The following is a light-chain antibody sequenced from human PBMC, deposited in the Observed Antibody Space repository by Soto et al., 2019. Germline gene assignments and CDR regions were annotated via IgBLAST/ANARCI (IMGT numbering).Light chain of an antibody. CDR2: AAS. CDR1: QGITSW. Sequence: DIQMTQSPSSVSASVGDRVTISCRASQGITSWLAWYQQKPGRAPKLLIYAASTLQSGVPSRFRGSGSGSDFPLTISSLQPEDFATYYCQQATSFPRTFGQGTKVEIK. CDR3: QQATSFPRT. J-gene: IGKJ1*01. V-gene: IGKV1-12*01.